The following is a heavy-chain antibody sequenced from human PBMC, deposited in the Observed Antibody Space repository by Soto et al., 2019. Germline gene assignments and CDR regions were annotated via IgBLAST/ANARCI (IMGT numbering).Heavy chain of an antibody. J-gene: IGHJ6*02. CDR3: AKDQDYYGSGSYWAYGMDV. Sequence: EVQLLESGGGLVQPGGSLRLSCAASGFTFSNYAMSWVRQAPGKGLEWVSSISSSSGSTYYADSVKGRFTISRDNSKNTLNLQMNSLRAEDTAVYYCAKDQDYYGSGSYWAYGMDVWGQGTTVTVSS. V-gene: IGHV3-23*01. CDR1: GFTFSNYA. CDR2: ISSSSGST. D-gene: IGHD3-10*01.